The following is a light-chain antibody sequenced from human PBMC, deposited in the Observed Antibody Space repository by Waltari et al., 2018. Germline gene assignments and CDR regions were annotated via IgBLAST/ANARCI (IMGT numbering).Light chain of an antibody. J-gene: IGKJ1*01. CDR3: QQYNNWPPWT. CDR2: GAS. CDR1: QSVRSN. V-gene: IGKV3-15*01. Sequence: EIVLTQSPATLSVSHGERATLSCRASQSVRSNLAWYQQKPGQAPRLHIYGASTRATGIPARFSGSGSGTEFTLTISSMQSEDFAVYYCQQYNNWPPWTFGQGTKVEIK.